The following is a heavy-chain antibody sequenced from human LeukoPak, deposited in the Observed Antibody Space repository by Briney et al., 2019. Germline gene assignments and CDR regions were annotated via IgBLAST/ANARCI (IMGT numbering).Heavy chain of an antibody. CDR2: IYTSGST. V-gene: IGHV4-4*07. CDR3: ARVRMATSYYYYYCGMDV. Sequence: SETLSLTCTVSGGSISSYYWSWIRQPAGKGLEWIGRIYTSGSTNYNPSLKSRVTMSVDTSKNQFSLKLSSVTAADTAVYYCARVRMATSYYYYYCGMDVWGQGTTVTVSS. CDR1: GGSISSYY. D-gene: IGHD5-24*01. J-gene: IGHJ6*02.